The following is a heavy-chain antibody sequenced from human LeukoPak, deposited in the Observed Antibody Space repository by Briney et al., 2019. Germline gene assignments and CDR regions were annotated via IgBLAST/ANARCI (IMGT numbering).Heavy chain of an antibody. V-gene: IGHV1-2*06. CDR1: GYTFTGYY. CDR2: INPNSGGT. Sequence: ASVKVSCKASGYTFTGYYMHWVRQAPGQGLEWMGRINPNSGGTNYAQKFQGRVTMTRDTSISTAYMELSRLGSDDTAVYYCARDPPYDILTGYSDDYWGQGTLVTVSS. CDR3: ARDPPYDILTGYSDDY. J-gene: IGHJ4*02. D-gene: IGHD3-9*01.